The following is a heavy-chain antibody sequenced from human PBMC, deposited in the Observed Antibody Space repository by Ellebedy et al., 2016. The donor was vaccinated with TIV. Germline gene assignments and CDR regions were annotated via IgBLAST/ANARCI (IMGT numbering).Heavy chain of an antibody. D-gene: IGHD6-19*01. Sequence: MPGGSLRLSCTVSGGSISSGDYYWSWIRQPPGKGLEWIGYIYYSGSTYYNPSLKSRVTISVDTSKNQFSLKLSSVTAADTAVYYCARQGYSSGWYGSAFDIWGQGTMVTVSS. CDR1: GGSISSGDYY. CDR2: IYYSGST. J-gene: IGHJ3*02. CDR3: ARQGYSSGWYGSAFDI. V-gene: IGHV4-39*01.